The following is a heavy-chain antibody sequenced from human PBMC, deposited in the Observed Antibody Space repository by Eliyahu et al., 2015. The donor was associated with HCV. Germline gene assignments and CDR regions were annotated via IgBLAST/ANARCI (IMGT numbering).Heavy chain of an antibody. D-gene: IGHD3-22*01. Sequence: QVQLQQWGAGLLKPSETLSLTCAVYGGSFSGYYWSWIRQPPGKGLEWIGEINHSGSTNYNPSLKSRVTISVDTSKNQFSLKLSSVTAADTAVYYCAREYYYDSSGYYNLPNNYYYYGMDVWGQGTTVTVSS. J-gene: IGHJ6*02. CDR1: GGSFSGYY. V-gene: IGHV4-34*01. CDR2: INHSGST. CDR3: AREYYYDSSGYYNLPNNYYYYGMDV.